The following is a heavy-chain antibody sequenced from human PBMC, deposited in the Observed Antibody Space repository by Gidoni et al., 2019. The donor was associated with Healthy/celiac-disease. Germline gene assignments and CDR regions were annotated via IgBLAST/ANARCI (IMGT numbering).Heavy chain of an antibody. CDR1: GFTFSRYA. Sequence: EVQLLVSGGGLVQPGGSLRLSCAASGFTFSRYAMIWVRQAPGKGLEWVAAISGSGGSTYYADSVKGRFTISRDKSKNTLYLQMNSLRAEDTAVYYCAKKSARGGWYPFFDYWGQGTLVTVSS. CDR2: ISGSGGST. D-gene: IGHD6-19*01. V-gene: IGHV3-23*01. CDR3: AKKSARGGWYPFFDY. J-gene: IGHJ4*02.